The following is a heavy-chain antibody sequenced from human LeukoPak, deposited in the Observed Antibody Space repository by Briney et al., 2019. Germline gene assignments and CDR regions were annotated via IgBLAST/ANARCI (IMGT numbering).Heavy chain of an antibody. V-gene: IGHV1-24*01. D-gene: IGHD1-26*01. CDR2: FDPEDGET. CDR3: ATLVGAALAPDYYGMDA. Sequence: ASVKVSCKVSGYTLTELSMHWVRQAPGKGLEWMGGFDPEDGETIYAQKFQGRVTMTEDTSTDTAYMELSSLRSEDTAVYYCATLVGAALAPDYYGMDAWGQGTTVTVSS. J-gene: IGHJ6*02. CDR1: GYTLTELS.